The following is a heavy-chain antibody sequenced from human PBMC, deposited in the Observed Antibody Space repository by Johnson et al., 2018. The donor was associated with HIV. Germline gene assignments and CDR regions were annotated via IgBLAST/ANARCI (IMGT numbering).Heavy chain of an antibody. CDR2: ISGSGGST. Sequence: VLLVESGGGLVQPGGSLRLSCAASGITVDTNYMSWVRQAPGKGLEWVSAISGSGGSTYYADSVKGRFTISRDNSKNTLYLQMNSLRAEDTAVYYCAKDPPGAFDIWGQGTMVTVSS. D-gene: IGHD1-14*01. V-gene: IGHV3-23*04. J-gene: IGHJ3*02. CDR3: AKDPPGAFDI. CDR1: GITVDTNY.